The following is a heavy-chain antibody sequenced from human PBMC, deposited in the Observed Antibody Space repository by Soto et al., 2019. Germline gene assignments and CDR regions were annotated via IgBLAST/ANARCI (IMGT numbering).Heavy chain of an antibody. J-gene: IGHJ3*02. CDR1: GYTFTGYY. D-gene: IGHD2-2*01. CDR2: INPNSGGT. CDR3: ATQVQGRCSSTSCSKEDAFEI. Sequence: ASVKVSCKASGYTFTGYYMHWVRQAPGQGLEWMGWINPNSGGTNYAQKFQGWVTMTRDTSISTAYMELSRLRSDDTAVYYCATQVQGRCSSTSCSKEDAFEIWGQGTMVTVSS. V-gene: IGHV1-2*04.